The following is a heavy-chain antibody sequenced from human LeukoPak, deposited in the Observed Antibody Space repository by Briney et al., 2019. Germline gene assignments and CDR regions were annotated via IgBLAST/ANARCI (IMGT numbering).Heavy chain of an antibody. V-gene: IGHV4-59*01. CDR1: GGSISSYY. D-gene: IGHD5-12*01. CDR2: IYYSGST. J-gene: IGHJ2*01. CDR3: ARMVPDASGYDLWYFDL. Sequence: SETLPLTCTVSGGSISSYYWSWIRQPPGKGLEWIGYIYYSGSTNYNPSLKSRVTISVDTSKNQFSLKLSSVTAADTAVYYCARMVPDASGYDLWYFDLWGRGTLVTVSS.